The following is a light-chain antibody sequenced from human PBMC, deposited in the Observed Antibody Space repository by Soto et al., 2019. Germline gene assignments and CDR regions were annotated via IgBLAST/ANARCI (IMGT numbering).Light chain of an antibody. V-gene: IGKV4-1*01. CDR1: QSVLYSSNNKNY. Sequence: DIVMTQSPDSLAVSLGERATINCKSSQSVLYSSNNKNYLAWYQQKPGQPPKLLIYWASTRESGVPDRFSGGGSGTDFTLTISSLQAEEVAVYYCQQYYSTPLTFGGGTKVEIK. J-gene: IGKJ4*01. CDR3: QQYYSTPLT. CDR2: WAS.